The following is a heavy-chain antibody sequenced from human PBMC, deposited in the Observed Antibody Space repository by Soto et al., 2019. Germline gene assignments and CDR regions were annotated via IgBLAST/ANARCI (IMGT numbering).Heavy chain of an antibody. CDR1: GLTFSSYG. V-gene: IGHV3-23*01. CDR2: IIDGGGST. CDR3: AKGRSYYYYGVDV. J-gene: IGHJ6*02. Sequence: GGSLRHSCASSGLTFSSYGMHWVRQAPGKGLEWVSDIIDGGGSTYYADSVKGRFTISRDNSKSTLYLQMNSLRAEDTALYYCAKGRSYYYYGVDVWGQGTTVTVSS.